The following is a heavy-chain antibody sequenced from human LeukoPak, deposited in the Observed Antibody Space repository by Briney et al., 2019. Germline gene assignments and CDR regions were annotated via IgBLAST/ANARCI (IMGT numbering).Heavy chain of an antibody. V-gene: IGHV3-30*02. CDR3: ARESMELVRFDF. Sequence: GGSLRLSCAASGFIFSAYGMHWVRQAPGKGLEWVAFIRFDGTNKYYADSVKGRFTISRDNAKNTLYLQMNSLRAEDTAVYYCARESMELVRFDFWGQGTLVTVSS. J-gene: IGHJ4*02. D-gene: IGHD6-13*01. CDR1: GFIFSAYG. CDR2: IRFDGTNK.